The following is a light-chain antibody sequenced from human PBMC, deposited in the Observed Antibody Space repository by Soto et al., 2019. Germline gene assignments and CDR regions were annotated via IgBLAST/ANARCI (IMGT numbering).Light chain of an antibody. J-gene: IGLJ1*01. CDR1: SSNIGTGYD. CDR3: QSYDSSLSAYV. CDR2: GST. Sequence: QSVLTQPPSVSGAPGQRVTISCTGSSSNIGTGYDVRWYQHLPGTAPKLLIFGSTNRPSGVPDRFSGSKSATSASLAITGLQAEDEADYYCQSYDSSLSAYVFGTGTKLTVL. V-gene: IGLV1-40*01.